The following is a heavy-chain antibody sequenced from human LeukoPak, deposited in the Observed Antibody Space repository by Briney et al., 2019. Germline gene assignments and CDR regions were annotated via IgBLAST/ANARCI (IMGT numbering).Heavy chain of an antibody. D-gene: IGHD6-13*01. CDR1: GFTFSSYD. CDR2: IGTAGDT. V-gene: IGHV3-13*01. J-gene: IGHJ2*01. Sequence: PGGSLRLSCAASGFTFSSYDMHWVRKATGKGLEWVSAIGTAGDTYYPGSVKGRFTISRENAKNSLYLQMNSLRAGDTAVYYCARRAAAGTEWYFDLWGRGTLVTVSS. CDR3: ARRAAAGTEWYFDL.